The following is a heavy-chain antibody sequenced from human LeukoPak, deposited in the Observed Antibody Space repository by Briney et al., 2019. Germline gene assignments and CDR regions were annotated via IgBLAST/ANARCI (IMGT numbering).Heavy chain of an antibody. CDR1: GFTFSSFW. CDR2: IEGDGSEK. CDR3: AGGSGWLIDY. D-gene: IGHD6-19*01. Sequence: GVPLRLSCAASGFTFSSFWMNWVRHTPGKGLEWVANIEGDGSEKNYMDSVKGRFTISRDNAKKSLHLQMNSLRAEDTGVYYCAGGSGWLIDYWGQGTLVTVSS. V-gene: IGHV3-7*03. J-gene: IGHJ4*02.